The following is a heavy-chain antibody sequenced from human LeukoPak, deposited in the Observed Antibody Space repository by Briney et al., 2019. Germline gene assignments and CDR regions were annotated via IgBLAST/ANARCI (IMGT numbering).Heavy chain of an antibody. J-gene: IGHJ6*02. V-gene: IGHV3-23*01. D-gene: IGHD6-19*01. CDR3: AKFLVSVAGTDAYYYYGMDV. CDR1: GFTFSSYA. Sequence: PGGSLRLSCAASGFTFSSYAMSWVRQAPGKGLEWVSAISGSGGSTYYADSVKGRFTISRDNSKNTLYLQMNSLRAEDTAVYYCAKFLVSVAGTDAYYYYGMDVWGQGTTVTVSS. CDR2: ISGSGGST.